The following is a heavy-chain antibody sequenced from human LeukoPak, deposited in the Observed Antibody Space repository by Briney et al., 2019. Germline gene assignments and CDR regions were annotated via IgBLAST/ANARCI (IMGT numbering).Heavy chain of an antibody. CDR1: GGSIISRSYY. J-gene: IGHJ4*02. Sequence: PSETLSLTCTVSGGSIISRSYYWGWIRQPPGKGLEWIGSIYYSGNTYYNPSLKSRFTISVDTSKNQFSLKLSSVTAADTAVYYCIYDYIWGSYPTWYFDYWGQGTLVTVSS. CDR3: IYDYIWGSYPTWYFDY. V-gene: IGHV4-39*01. D-gene: IGHD3-16*02. CDR2: IYYSGNT.